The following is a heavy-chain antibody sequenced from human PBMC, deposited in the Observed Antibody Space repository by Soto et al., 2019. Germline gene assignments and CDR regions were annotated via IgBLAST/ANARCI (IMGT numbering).Heavy chain of an antibody. Sequence: ASVKVSCKASGYTFTSYGISWVRQAPGQGLEWMGWISAYNGNTNYAQKNQGRDTMTTDTSTSTAYMELRSLRSDDTAVYYCARSGSGSFGSSFDIWGQGTMVTVSS. J-gene: IGHJ3*02. CDR3: ARSGSGSFGSSFDI. CDR2: ISAYNGNT. D-gene: IGHD1-26*01. V-gene: IGHV1-18*01. CDR1: GYTFTSYG.